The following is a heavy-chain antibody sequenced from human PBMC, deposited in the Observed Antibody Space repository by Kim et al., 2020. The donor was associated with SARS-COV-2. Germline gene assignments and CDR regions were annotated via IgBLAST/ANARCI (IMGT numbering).Heavy chain of an antibody. V-gene: IGHV3-74*01. J-gene: IGHJ6*02. Sequence: GGSLRLSCAASGFSSSNYYVNWVRQPPGKGLEWVSRISNDGGVTHYADSVRGRFTMSRDSAENTVYLQMISLSAEDTAVYFCARGIFRDGFDVWGQGTTVTVS. CDR3: ARGIFRDGFDV. CDR2: ISNDGGVT. CDR1: GFSSSNYY. D-gene: IGHD2-15*01.